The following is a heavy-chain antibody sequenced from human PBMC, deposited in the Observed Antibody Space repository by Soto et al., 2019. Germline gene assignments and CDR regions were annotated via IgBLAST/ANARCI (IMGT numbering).Heavy chain of an antibody. V-gene: IGHV3-15*01. CDR2: IKSKTDGGTT. J-gene: IGHJ4*02. CDR1: GFTFSNAW. CDR3: TTDWLGDGGY. Sequence: GGSLRLSCAASGFTFSNAWMSWVRQAPGKGLEWVGRIKSKTDGGTTDYAAPVKVRFNISRDDSKNTLYMQMNSMKTEYNGAFYRTTDWLGDGGYWGQGTLVTVSS. D-gene: IGHD3-10*01.